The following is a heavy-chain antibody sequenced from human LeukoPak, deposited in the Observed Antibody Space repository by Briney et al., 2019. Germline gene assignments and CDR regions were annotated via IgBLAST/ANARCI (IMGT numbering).Heavy chain of an antibody. D-gene: IGHD3-3*01. V-gene: IGHV4-4*07. J-gene: IGHJ4*02. Sequence: PSETLSLTCTVSGGSISSYYWSWIRQPAGKGLEWIGRIYTSGSTNYNPSLKSRVTISVDKSKNQLSLKLSSVTAADTAVYYCAREKQGARITIFGVVISPFDYWGQGTLVTVSS. CDR1: GGSISSYY. CDR2: IYTSGST. CDR3: AREKQGARITIFGVVISPFDY.